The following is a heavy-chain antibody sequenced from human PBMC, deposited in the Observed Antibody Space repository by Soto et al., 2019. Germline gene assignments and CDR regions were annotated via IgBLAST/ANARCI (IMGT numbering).Heavy chain of an antibody. D-gene: IGHD3-10*01. CDR1: GFSLSTSGMC. CDR2: IDWDDDK. CDR3: ARMTMVRGVSTLDY. J-gene: IGHJ4*02. V-gene: IGHV2-70*01. Sequence: SGPTLVNPTQTLTLTCTFSGFSLSTSGMCVSWIRQPPGKALEWLALIDWDDDKYYSTSLKTRLTISKDTSKNQVVLTMTNMDPVDTATYYCARMTMVRGVSTLDYWGQGTLVTVPQ.